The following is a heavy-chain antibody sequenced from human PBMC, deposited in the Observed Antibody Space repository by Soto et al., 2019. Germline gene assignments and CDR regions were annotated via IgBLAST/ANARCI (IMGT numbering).Heavy chain of an antibody. V-gene: IGHV3-33*01. CDR1: GFKFTDYG. CDR2: SWFDGSIA. Sequence: QVQLVESGGGVVQPGRSLRLSCVASGFKFTDYGLNWVRQTPGKGLEWVAISWFDGSIAYYAESVKGRFTISRDDSRNTVYLHMNSLRGEDTAMYYCARDGARIDSSGKFDYWGQGTHVTVSS. D-gene: IGHD3-22*01. J-gene: IGHJ4*02. CDR3: ARDGARIDSSGKFDY.